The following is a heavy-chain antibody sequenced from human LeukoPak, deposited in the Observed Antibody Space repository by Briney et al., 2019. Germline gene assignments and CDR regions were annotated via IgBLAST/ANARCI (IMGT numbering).Heavy chain of an antibody. CDR1: GYSISSGYY. J-gene: IGHJ5*02. V-gene: IGHV4-38-2*02. D-gene: IGHD3-9*01. Sequence: SETLSLTCTVSGYSISSGYYWGWIRQPPGKGLEWIGNIYHSGSTYYNPSLKSRVTISVDTSKNQFSLKLSSVTAADTAVYYCARSINWFDPWGQGTLVTVSS. CDR3: ARSINWFDP. CDR2: IYHSGST.